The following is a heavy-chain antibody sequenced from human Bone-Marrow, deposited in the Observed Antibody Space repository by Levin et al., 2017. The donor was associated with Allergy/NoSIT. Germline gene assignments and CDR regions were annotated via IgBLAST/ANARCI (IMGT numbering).Heavy chain of an antibody. CDR3: VKDIGPVVTDYLDFDS. V-gene: IGHV3-9*01. J-gene: IGHJ4*02. CDR2: ITLNSGTI. CDR1: GFIFDDYA. Sequence: GGSLRLSCEASGFIFDDYAMHWVRQAPGKGLEWVSCITLNSGTIAYADSVKGRFTISRENATNSLYLHMHSLRAEDTGCYYCVKDIGPVVTDYLDFDSWGQGILVTVSS. D-gene: IGHD2-21*02.